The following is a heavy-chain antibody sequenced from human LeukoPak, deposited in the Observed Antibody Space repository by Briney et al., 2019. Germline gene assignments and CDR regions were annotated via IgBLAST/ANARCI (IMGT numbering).Heavy chain of an antibody. CDR1: GFAVSSNY. D-gene: IGHD3-22*01. CDR3: AREDYYDSSGYGGAFDI. V-gene: IGHV3-53*05. J-gene: IGHJ3*02. Sequence: PGGSLRLSCAASGFAVSSNYMSWVRQAPGKGLEWVSIIYSGGSTYYADSVKGRFTISRDNSKNTLYLQMNSLRSEDTAVYYCAREDYYDSSGYGGAFDIWGQGTMVTVSS. CDR2: IYSGGST.